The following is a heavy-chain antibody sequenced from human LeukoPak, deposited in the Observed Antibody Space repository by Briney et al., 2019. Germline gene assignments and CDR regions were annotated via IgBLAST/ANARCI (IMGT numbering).Heavy chain of an antibody. CDR1: GFTFSSYE. CDR2: ISSSGSTI. V-gene: IGHV3-48*03. Sequence: PGGSLRLSCAASGFTFSSYEMNWVRQAPGKGLEWVSYISSSGSTIYYADSVKGRFTISRDNSKNTLYLQMNSLRAEDTAVFYCAKDLTGYPAYYFDYWGQGTLVTVSS. J-gene: IGHJ4*02. D-gene: IGHD1-14*01. CDR3: AKDLTGYPAYYFDY.